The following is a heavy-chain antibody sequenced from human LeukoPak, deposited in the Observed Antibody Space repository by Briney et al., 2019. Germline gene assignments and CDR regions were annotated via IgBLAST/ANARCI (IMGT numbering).Heavy chain of an antibody. D-gene: IGHD2-2*01. V-gene: IGHV3-33*01. J-gene: IGHJ6*02. CDR3: ARRDRYCSSTSCYPLYGMDV. Sequence: PGGSLRLSCAASGFSFSSYGMHWVRRAPGKGLEWVAVIWYDGSNKYYGDSVKGRFTISRDNSKNTLYLQMNSLRAEDTAVYYCARRDRYCSSTSCYPLYGMDVWGQGTTVTVSS. CDR2: IWYDGSNK. CDR1: GFSFSSYG.